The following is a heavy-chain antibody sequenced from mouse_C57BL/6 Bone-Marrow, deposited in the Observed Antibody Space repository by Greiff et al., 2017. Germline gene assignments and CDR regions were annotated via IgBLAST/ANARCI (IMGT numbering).Heavy chain of an antibody. Sequence: QVQLQQPGTELVKPGASVKLSCKASGYTFTSYWMHWVKQRPGQGLEWIGNINPSNGGTNYNEKFKSKATLTVDKSSSTAYMQLSSLTSEDSSVYYYAREDYYDSSPYYFDYWGQGTTLTVSS. J-gene: IGHJ2*01. CDR1: GYTFTSYW. CDR3: AREDYYDSSPYYFDY. D-gene: IGHD1-1*01. V-gene: IGHV1-53*01. CDR2: INPSNGGT.